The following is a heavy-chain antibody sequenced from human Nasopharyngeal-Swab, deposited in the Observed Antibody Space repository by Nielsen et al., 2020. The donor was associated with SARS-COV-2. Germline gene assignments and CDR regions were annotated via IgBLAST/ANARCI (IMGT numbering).Heavy chain of an antibody. CDR2: IKQGGGET. D-gene: IGHD4-11*01. V-gene: IGHV3-7*01. CDR3: AREAHDYSNYRRGAEWFDP. J-gene: IGHJ5*02. Sequence: GGSLRLSCTASGFTFSDYFMSWIRQAPGKGLEWLATIKQGGGETYYVDSVKGRFTISSDNFKNSVYLQIDSLRAEDTAVYFCAREAHDYSNYRRGAEWFDPWGQGTLVTVSS. CDR1: GFTFSDYF.